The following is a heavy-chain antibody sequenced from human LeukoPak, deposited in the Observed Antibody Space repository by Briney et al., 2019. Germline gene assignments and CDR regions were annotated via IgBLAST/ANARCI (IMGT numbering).Heavy chain of an antibody. D-gene: IGHD3-10*01. CDR1: GGSISSGGYS. Sequence: SQTLSLTCAVSGGSISSGGYSWSWIRQQPGKGLEWIGYIYHSGSTYYNPSLKSRVTISVDRSKNQFSLKLSSVTAADTAVYYCARGVLLWFGELESFDYWGQGTLVTVSS. J-gene: IGHJ4*02. V-gene: IGHV4-30-2*01. CDR2: IYHSGST. CDR3: ARGVLLWFGELESFDY.